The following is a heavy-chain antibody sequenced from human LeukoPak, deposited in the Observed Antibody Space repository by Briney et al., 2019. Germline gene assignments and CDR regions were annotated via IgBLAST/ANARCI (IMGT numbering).Heavy chain of an antibody. Sequence: SETLSLTCTVSGGSIRSYYWSWIRQPPGKGLEWIGYIYYSGSTNYNPSLKSRVTISVDTSKNQFSLKLSSVTAADTAVYYCAREPRYCSSTSCYYYGMDVWGQGTTVTVSS. J-gene: IGHJ6*02. CDR1: GGSIRSYY. V-gene: IGHV4-59*01. CDR2: IYYSGST. CDR3: AREPRYCSSTSCYYYGMDV. D-gene: IGHD2-2*01.